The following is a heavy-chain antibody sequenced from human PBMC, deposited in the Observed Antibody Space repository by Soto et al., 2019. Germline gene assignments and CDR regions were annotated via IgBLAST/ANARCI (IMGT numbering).Heavy chain of an antibody. V-gene: IGHV3-21*04. D-gene: IGHD2-15*01. CDR3: AKAAVVVVAAASPHYFDY. CDR1: GFTFSSYS. CDR2: ISSSSSNI. J-gene: IGHJ4*02. Sequence: PGGSLRLSCAASGFTFSSYSMNWVRQAPGKGLEWVSSISSSSSNIYYADSVKGRFTISRDNAKNTLYLQMNSLRAEDTAVYYCAKAAVVVVAAASPHYFDYWGQGTLVTVS.